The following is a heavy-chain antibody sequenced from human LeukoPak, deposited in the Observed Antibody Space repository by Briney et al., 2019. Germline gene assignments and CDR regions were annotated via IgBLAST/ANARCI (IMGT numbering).Heavy chain of an antibody. V-gene: IGHV4-30-4*08. CDR2: IYYSGST. CDR3: ARDSRTPRTGDYYLDY. CDR1: GGSISSGDYY. D-gene: IGHD7-27*01. Sequence: SQTLSLTCTVSGGSISSGDYYWSWIRQPPGKGLEWIGYIYYSGSTYYNPSLRSRVTISVDTSKNQFSLKLSSVTAADTAVYYCARDSRTPRTGDYYLDYWGQGTLVTVSS. J-gene: IGHJ4*02.